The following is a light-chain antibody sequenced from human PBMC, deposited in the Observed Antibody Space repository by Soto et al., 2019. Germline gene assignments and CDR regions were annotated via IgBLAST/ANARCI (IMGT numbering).Light chain of an antibody. CDR1: SSDIGSDT. Sequence: QSVLTQPPSASGTPGQRVTISCSRSSSDIGSDTINWYQQFPGAAPKLLIYRNNQRPSGVPDRFSGSKSGTSASLAISGLRSEDEADYYCAAWDDSLSGWVFGGGTKLTVL. CDR2: RNN. V-gene: IGLV1-47*01. J-gene: IGLJ3*02. CDR3: AAWDDSLSGWV.